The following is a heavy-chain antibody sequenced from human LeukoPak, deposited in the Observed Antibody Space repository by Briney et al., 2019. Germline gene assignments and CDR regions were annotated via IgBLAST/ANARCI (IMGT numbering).Heavy chain of an antibody. CDR1: GFTLSSYW. CDR2: IKQDGSEK. CDR3: ARVWCGWWF. Sequence: GGSLTLSCAASGFTLSSYWISGVRHAPGKRLEGVANIKQDGSEKYYGDSVERRFTISRDNAKNSLCLQINSQRAEDTAVYYCARVWCGWWFWGQGTLVTVST. D-gene: IGHD6-19*01. J-gene: IGHJ4*02. V-gene: IGHV3-7*01.